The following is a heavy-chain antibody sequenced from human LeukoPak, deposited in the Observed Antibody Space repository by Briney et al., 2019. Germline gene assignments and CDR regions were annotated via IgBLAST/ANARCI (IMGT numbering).Heavy chain of an antibody. CDR1: GGSFSGYY. Sequence: SETLSLTFAVYGGSFSGYYWSWIRQPPGKGLEWIGEINHSGSTNYNPSLKSRVTISVDTSKNQFSLKLSSVTAADTAVYYCARGGNIVASGRPRRRHTFMDVWGQGTTVTVSS. V-gene: IGHV4-34*01. D-gene: IGHD5-12*01. CDR2: INHSGST. J-gene: IGHJ6*02. CDR3: ARGGNIVASGRPRRRHTFMDV.